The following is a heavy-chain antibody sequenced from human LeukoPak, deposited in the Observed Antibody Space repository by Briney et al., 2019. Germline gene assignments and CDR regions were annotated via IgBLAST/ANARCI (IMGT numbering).Heavy chain of an antibody. CDR1: GFTFSSYG. CDR2: IRYDGSNK. CDR3: AKDRAPSAVGATAGFGY. Sequence: GGSLRLSCAASGFTFSSYGMHWVRQAPGKGLEWVAFIRYDGSNKYYADSVKGRFTISRDNSKNTLYMQMNSLRAEDTAVYYCAKDRAPSAVGATAGFGYWGQGTLVTVSS. V-gene: IGHV3-30*02. D-gene: IGHD1-26*01. J-gene: IGHJ4*02.